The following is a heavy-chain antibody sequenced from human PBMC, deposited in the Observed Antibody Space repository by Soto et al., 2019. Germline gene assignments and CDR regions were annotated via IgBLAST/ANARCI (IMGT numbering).Heavy chain of an antibody. D-gene: IGHD3-22*01. CDR2: IYSGGST. CDR1: GFTVSSNY. CDR3: AREARGSYYDSSGYYYFDY. J-gene: IGHJ4*02. Sequence: GGSLRLSCAASGFTVSSNYMSWVRQAPGKGLEWVSVIYSGGSTYYADSVKGRFTISRDNSKNTLYLQMNSLRAEDTAVYYCAREARGSYYDSSGYYYFDYWGQGTLVTVSS. V-gene: IGHV3-53*01.